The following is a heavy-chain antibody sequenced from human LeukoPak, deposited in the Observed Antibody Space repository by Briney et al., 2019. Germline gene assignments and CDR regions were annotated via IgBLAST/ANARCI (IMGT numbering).Heavy chain of an antibody. CDR3: ARHVDYYGSGSYSNWLDP. CDR1: GYSFTSYW. J-gene: IGHJ5*02. D-gene: IGHD3-10*01. Sequence: GESLKISCKGSGYSFTSYWISWVRQMPGKGLEWMGRIDPSDSYTNYSPSFQGHVTISADKSISTAYLQWSSLKASDTAMYYCARHVDYYGSGSYSNWLDPWGQGTLVTVSS. V-gene: IGHV5-10-1*01. CDR2: IDPSDSYT.